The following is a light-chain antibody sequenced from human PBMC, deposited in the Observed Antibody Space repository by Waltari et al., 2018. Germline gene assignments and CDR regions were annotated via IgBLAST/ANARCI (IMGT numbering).Light chain of an antibody. CDR3: ETGGHGTWV. CDR2: VNSDGSH. V-gene: IGLV4-69*01. Sequence: QLVVTQSPSVSAALGVSVKPTCTLSSGHRGHVIAWLPQHPEQGPRYLMKVNSDGSHSKGDEIPDRFSGSSSGAERYLTISNVQSEDEADYYCETGGHGTWVFGGGTRLTVL. J-gene: IGLJ3*02. CDR1: SGHRGHV.